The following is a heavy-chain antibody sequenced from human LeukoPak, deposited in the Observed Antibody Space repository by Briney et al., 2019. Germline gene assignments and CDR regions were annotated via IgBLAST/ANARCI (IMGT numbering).Heavy chain of an antibody. CDR1: GFTVGNNY. CDR3: ARDPPGIAASVTGG. V-gene: IGHV3-53*01. J-gene: IGHJ1*01. D-gene: IGHD6-13*01. CDR2: IYSGGRT. Sequence: PGGSLRLSCTASGFTVGNNYMNWFRQAPGKGLEWVSLIYSGGRTYYADSAKGRFTISRDNSKNTLYLQMSSLRVEDTAVYYCARDPPGIAASVTGGWGQGTLVTVSS.